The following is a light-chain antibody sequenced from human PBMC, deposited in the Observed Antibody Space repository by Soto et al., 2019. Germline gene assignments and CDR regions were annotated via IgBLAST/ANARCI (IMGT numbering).Light chain of an antibody. J-gene: IGLJ2*01. CDR2: SND. V-gene: IGLV1-44*01. CDR3: ATWDGSVHVV. Sequence: QSVLTQSPSASGTPGQRVSISCSGSTSNIGTNTVSWYQHVPGTAPKLLIYSNDQRPSAGPGRFSGSKSGTSASLAISGLLSEGEAGYYCATWDGSVHVVFGGGTKLTVL. CDR1: TSNIGTNT.